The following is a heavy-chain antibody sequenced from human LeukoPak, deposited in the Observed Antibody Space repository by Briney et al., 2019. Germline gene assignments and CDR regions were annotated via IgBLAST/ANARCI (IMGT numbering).Heavy chain of an antibody. J-gene: IGHJ4*02. CDR3: ARTHSSSWYERFNFDY. CDR2: INPSGGST. CDR1: GYTFTSYY. V-gene: IGHV1-46*01. D-gene: IGHD6-13*01. Sequence: ASVKVSCKASGYTFTSYYMHWVRQAPGQGLEWMGIINPSGGSTSCAQKFQGRVTMTRDTSTSTVYMELSSLRSEDTAVYYCARTHSSSWYERFNFDYWGQGTLVTVSS.